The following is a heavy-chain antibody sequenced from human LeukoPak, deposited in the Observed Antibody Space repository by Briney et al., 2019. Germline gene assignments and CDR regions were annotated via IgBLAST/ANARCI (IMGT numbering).Heavy chain of an antibody. Sequence: GGSLRLSCAASGFTLDNYAMLWVRQAPGKGLEWVGGISWSSGDTVYADSVKGRFTISRDNAKKSLYLQMRSLRAEDTALYYCAKRQVETARVPGEYAFDIWGQGTMVTVSS. CDR3: AKRQVETARVPGEYAFDI. V-gene: IGHV3-9*01. CDR2: ISWSSGDT. J-gene: IGHJ3*02. CDR1: GFTLDNYA. D-gene: IGHD7-27*01.